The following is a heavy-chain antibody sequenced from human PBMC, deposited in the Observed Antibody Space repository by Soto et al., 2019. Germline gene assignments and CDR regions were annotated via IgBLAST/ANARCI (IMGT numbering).Heavy chain of an antibody. J-gene: IGHJ3*02. CDR3: ARLDIVVVGTSDI. CDR1: GYTFTSYG. V-gene: IGHV1-18*01. Sequence: QVQLVQAGAEVKKPGASVKVSCKASGYTFTSYGISWVRQAPGQVLEWMGWISAYNGNTNYAQKLQGRVTMTTDTYARTAYMELRSLRSDDTAVYYCARLDIVVVGTSDIWGQVTMLSVSS. D-gene: IGHD2-2*03. CDR2: ISAYNGNT.